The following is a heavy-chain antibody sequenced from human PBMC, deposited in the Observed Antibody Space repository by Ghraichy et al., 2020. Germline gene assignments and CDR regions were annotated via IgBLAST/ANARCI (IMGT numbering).Heavy chain of an antibody. Sequence: SETLSLTCTVSGGSISSSSYYWGWIRQPPGKGLEWIGSIYYSGSTYYNPSLKSRVTISVDTSKNQFSLKLSSVTAADTAVYYCARLDYGSGPEPWGQGTLVTVSS. CDR3: ARLDYGSGPEP. CDR1: GGSISSSSYY. D-gene: IGHD3-10*01. CDR2: IYYSGST. J-gene: IGHJ5*02. V-gene: IGHV4-39*01.